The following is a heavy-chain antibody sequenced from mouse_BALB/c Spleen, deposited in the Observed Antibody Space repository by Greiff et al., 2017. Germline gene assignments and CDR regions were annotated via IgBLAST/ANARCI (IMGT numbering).Heavy chain of an antibody. CDR2: ISSGGGST. D-gene: IGHD3-1*01. CDR3: ARGASFYYFDY. CDR1: GFAFSSYD. Sequence: EVQLVESGGGLVKPGGSLKLSCAASGFAFSSYDMSWVRQTPEKRLEWVAYISSGGGSTYYPDTVKGRFTISRDNAKNTLYLQMSSLKSEDTAMYYCARGASFYYFDYWGQGTTLTVSS. V-gene: IGHV5-12-1*01. J-gene: IGHJ2*01.